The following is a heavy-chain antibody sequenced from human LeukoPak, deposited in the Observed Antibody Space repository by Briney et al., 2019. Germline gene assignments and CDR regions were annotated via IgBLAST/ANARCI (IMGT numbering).Heavy chain of an antibody. CDR1: GFTFSSYE. V-gene: IGHV3-48*03. Sequence: GGSLRLSCAASGFTFSSYEMNWVRQAPGKGLEWVSYISSSGSTIYYADSVKGRFTISRDNAKNSLYLQMNSLRAEDTAVYYCAREEGYYDSSGYYTFWGQGTLVTLSS. CDR3: AREEGYYDSSGYYTF. D-gene: IGHD3-22*01. CDR2: ISSSGSTI. J-gene: IGHJ4*02.